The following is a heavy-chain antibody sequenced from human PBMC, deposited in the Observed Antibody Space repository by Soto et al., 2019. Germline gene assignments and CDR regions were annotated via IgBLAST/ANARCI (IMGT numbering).Heavy chain of an antibody. D-gene: IGHD6-6*01. CDR2: ISYDGSNK. J-gene: IGHJ6*02. CDR1: GFTFSSYA. Sequence: GGSLRLSCAASGFTFSSYAMHWVRQAPGKGLEWVAVISYDGSNKYYADSVKGRFTISRDNSKNTLYLQMNSLRAEDTAVYYCARDDSSSDYYSYGMDVWGQGTTVTVSS. CDR3: ARDDSSSDYYSYGMDV. V-gene: IGHV3-30*04.